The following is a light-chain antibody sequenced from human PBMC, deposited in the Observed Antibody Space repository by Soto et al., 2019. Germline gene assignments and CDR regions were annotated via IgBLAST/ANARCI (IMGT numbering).Light chain of an antibody. J-gene: IGKJ2*01. CDR3: QQYSGTPYT. CDR1: QSVLYSANNKNY. CDR2: WAS. V-gene: IGKV4-1*01. Sequence: DIVMTQSPDSLAVSLGERATINCKSSQSVLYSANNKNYLAWYQQKPGPPPKLLIYWASTRELGVPDRFSGSGSGTDFALTISSLQAEDVAVYYCQQYSGTPYTFGQGTKLEIK.